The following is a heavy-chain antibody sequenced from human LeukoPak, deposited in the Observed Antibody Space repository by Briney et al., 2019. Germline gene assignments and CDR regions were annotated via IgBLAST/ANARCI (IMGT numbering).Heavy chain of an antibody. CDR2: VFYSGPT. Sequence: LETLSLTCTVSGDSIDSYYWSWIRQPPGEGLQWNGYVFYSGPTNYDASLKSRVAISVDRSKNQFSLKLTSVSAADTAVYYCAGRSARYFDSWGQGTPVTVSS. J-gene: IGHJ4*02. CDR3: AGRSARYFDS. V-gene: IGHV4-59*01. CDR1: GDSIDSYY. D-gene: IGHD1-26*01.